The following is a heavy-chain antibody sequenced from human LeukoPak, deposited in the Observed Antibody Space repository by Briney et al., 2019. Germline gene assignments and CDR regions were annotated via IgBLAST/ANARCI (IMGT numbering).Heavy chain of an antibody. V-gene: IGHV1-2*02. J-gene: IGHJ4*02. CDR3: ANEHGG. D-gene: IGHD3-16*01. CDR1: GYTFTDYY. CDR2: INPRDGGT. Sequence: ASVKVSCKGSGYTFTDYYLHWVRQAPGQGLEWVGYINPRDGGTSSPPNFQGRVTLTTDTSITTAYMELSSLTSDDTASYYCANEHGGWGQGTPATVSS.